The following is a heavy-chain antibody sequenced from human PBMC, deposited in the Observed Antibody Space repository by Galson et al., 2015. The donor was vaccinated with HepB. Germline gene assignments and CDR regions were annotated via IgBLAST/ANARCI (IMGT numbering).Heavy chain of an antibody. CDR3: ARDYDTNLIHWFDL. D-gene: IGHD3-22*01. V-gene: IGHV3-30-3*01. J-gene: IGHJ5*02. Sequence: SLRLSCAASGFTFSHYAVHWVRQAPGKGLEWVALMSYDEITALYADSVKGRFTISRDNSKNTLYLQMNSLRVEDTALYYCARDYDTNLIHWFDLWGQGTLVTVSS. CDR1: GFTFSHYA. CDR2: MSYDEITA.